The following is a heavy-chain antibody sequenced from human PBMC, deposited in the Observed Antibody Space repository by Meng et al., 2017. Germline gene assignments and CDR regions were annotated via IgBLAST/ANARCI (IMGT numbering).Heavy chain of an antibody. CDR2: INHSGST. V-gene: IGHV4-34*01. CDR1: GGSFSGYY. Sequence: LREWGGGLLKPSGTLSLSWAAYGGSFSGYYWSWIRQPPGKGLEWIGEINHSGSTNYNPSLKSRVTISVDTSKNQFSLKLSSVTAADTAVYYCARRGIAARPFYYWGQGTLVTVSS. D-gene: IGHD6-6*01. CDR3: ARRGIAARPFYY. J-gene: IGHJ4*02.